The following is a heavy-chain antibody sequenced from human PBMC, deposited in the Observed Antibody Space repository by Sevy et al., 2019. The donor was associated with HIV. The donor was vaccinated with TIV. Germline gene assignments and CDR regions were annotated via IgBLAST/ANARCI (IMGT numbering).Heavy chain of an antibody. CDR3: AREGPVCGMDV. CDR1: GFSFSDYY. J-gene: IGHJ6*04. D-gene: IGHD2-2*01. Sequence: GGSLRLSCAASGFSFSDYYMSWVRLSPGKGLEWVSYISFNGSHVYYIEAVKGRFTISRDNGRNSLYLQMNNLRVDDTSVYFCAREGPVCGMDVWGKGTTVTVSS. V-gene: IGHV3-11*04. CDR2: ISFNGSHV.